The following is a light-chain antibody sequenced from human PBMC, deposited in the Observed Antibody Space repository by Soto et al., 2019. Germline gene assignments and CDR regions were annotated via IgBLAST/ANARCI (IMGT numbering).Light chain of an antibody. V-gene: IGKV3-11*01. Sequence: EIVLTQSPATLSLSPGERATLSCRASQSVSSYLAWYQQKPGQAPRLLIYDASNRATGIPARFSGSGSGTDFTLTISSLQPEDFAAYYCQQSNNSPITFGPGTKLDIK. CDR3: QQSNNSPIT. J-gene: IGKJ3*01. CDR2: DAS. CDR1: QSVSSY.